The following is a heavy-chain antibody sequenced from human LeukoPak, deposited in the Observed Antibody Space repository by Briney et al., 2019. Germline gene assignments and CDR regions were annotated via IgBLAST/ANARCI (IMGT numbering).Heavy chain of an antibody. CDR2: ISASGDIT. V-gene: IGHV3-21*01. Sequence: KAGGSLRLSCAASGFTFSNYGLSWVRQAPGKELEWVSGISASGDITDYADSVKGRFTISRDNAKNSLYLQMNSLRAEDTAVYYCARGLVWYSSSWPDYYYYYMDVWGKGTTVTISS. CDR3: ARGLVWYSSSWPDYYYYYMDV. J-gene: IGHJ6*03. D-gene: IGHD6-13*01. CDR1: GFTFSNYG.